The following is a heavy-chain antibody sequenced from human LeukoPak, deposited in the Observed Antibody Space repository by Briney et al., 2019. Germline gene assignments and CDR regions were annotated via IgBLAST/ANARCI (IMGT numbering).Heavy chain of an antibody. CDR2: INSDGSST. CDR1: GFTFSSYW. V-gene: IGHV3-74*01. Sequence: GGSLRLSCAASGFTFSSYWMHWVRQAPGKGLVWVSRINSDGSSTSYADSVKDRFTISRDNAKNTLYLQMNSLRAEDTAAYYCARFQSIAPHYYGMDVWGQGTTVTVSS. J-gene: IGHJ6*02. CDR3: ARFQSIAPHYYGMDV. D-gene: IGHD6-6*01.